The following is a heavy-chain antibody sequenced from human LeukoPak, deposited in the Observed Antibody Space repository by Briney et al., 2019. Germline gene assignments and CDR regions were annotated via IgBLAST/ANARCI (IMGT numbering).Heavy chain of an antibody. CDR1: GFTFDDYA. J-gene: IGHJ6*02. CDR3: AKDYCSSTSCYPSRYYHYGMDV. Sequence: GGSLRLSCAASGFTFDDYAMHWVRQAPGKGLEWVSGISWNSGSIGYADSVKGRFTISRDNAKNSLYLQMNSLRAEDTALYYCAKDYCSSTSCYPSRYYHYGMDVWGQGTTVTVSS. V-gene: IGHV3-9*01. D-gene: IGHD2-2*01. CDR2: ISWNSGSI.